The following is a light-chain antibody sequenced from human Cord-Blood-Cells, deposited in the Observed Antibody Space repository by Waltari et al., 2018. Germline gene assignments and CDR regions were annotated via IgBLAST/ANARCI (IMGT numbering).Light chain of an antibody. CDR1: PSGSSS. V-gene: IGKV3-11*01. CDR3: QQRSNWPGT. Sequence: EIVLTQSPATLSLSPGERAPLSCRASPSGSSSSAWYQQKPGQAPRLLIYDASNRATGIPARFSGSGSGTDFTLTISSLEPEDFAVYYCQQRSNWPGTFGQGTKLEIK. J-gene: IGKJ2*01. CDR2: DAS.